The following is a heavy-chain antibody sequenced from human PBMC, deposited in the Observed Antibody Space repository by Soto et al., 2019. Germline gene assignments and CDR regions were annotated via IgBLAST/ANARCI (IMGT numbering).Heavy chain of an antibody. CDR1: GGSISSYY. D-gene: IGHD3-22*01. J-gene: IGHJ4*02. CDR3: ARAPDYDSSCYFDY. CDR2: IYTSGST. V-gene: IGHV4-4*07. Sequence: QVQLQESGPGLVMPSETLSLTCTVSGGSISSYYWSWIRQPAGKGLEWIGRIYTSGSTNYNPSLQSRVTMSVDTSKNQFSLKLSSVTAADPAVYYCARAPDYDSSCYFDYWGKGTLVTVSS.